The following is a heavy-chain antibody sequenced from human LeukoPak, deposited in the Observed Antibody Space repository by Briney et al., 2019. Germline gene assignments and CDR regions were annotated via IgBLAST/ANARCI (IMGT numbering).Heavy chain of an antibody. CDR3: ARYYCSGTCYHFDY. V-gene: IGHV4-59*08. Sequence: SETLYLTCTVSGGSISGYYWSWIRQPPGKGLEWIGYIYSSGSTKYSPSLKSRVTMSVDTSKNQFSLKLTSVTAADTAVYYCARYYCSGTCYHFDYWGQGTLVTVSS. CDR1: GGSISGYY. J-gene: IGHJ4*02. D-gene: IGHD2-2*01. CDR2: IYSSGST.